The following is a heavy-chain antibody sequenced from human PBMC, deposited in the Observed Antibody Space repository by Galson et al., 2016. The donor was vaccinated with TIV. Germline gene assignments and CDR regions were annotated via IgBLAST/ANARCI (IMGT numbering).Heavy chain of an antibody. Sequence: LSLTCTVPGASIRGGNYYWSWIRQSAGKGLEWIGRFYSSGNSDYKPSLRRRVTISGDRSKNQVSLTLPSVTAADTAVYYCARASFGSGTYYHYFDFWGPGILVTVSS. J-gene: IGHJ4*02. V-gene: IGHV4-61*02. D-gene: IGHD3-10*01. CDR1: GASIRGGNYY. CDR2: FYSSGNS. CDR3: ARASFGSGTYYHYFDF.